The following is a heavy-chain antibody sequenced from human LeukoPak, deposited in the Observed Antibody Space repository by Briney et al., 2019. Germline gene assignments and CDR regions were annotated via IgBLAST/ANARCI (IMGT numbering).Heavy chain of an antibody. CDR2: ITPIFGTA. CDR3: ARVDYYDSSGYSYYFDY. Sequence: ASVKVSCKASGGTFSSYAISWVRQAPGQGLEWMGGITPIFGTANYAQKFQGRVTITADESTSTAYMELSSLRSEDTAVYYCARVDYYDSSGYSYYFDYWGQGTLVTVSS. D-gene: IGHD3-22*01. J-gene: IGHJ4*02. CDR1: GGTFSSYA. V-gene: IGHV1-69*13.